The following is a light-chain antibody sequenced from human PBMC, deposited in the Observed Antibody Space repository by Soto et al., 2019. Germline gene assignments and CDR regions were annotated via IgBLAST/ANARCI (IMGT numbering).Light chain of an antibody. J-gene: IGKJ2*01. Sequence: EIVLTQSPATLCLSPGERATLSCRASQSVSSYLAWYQQKPGQAPRLLIYDASNRATGIPARFSGSGSGTDFTLTISGLEPEDFAVYYCRQRSNWPPYTFGQGTKLEIK. CDR2: DAS. CDR3: RQRSNWPPYT. CDR1: QSVSSY. V-gene: IGKV3-11*01.